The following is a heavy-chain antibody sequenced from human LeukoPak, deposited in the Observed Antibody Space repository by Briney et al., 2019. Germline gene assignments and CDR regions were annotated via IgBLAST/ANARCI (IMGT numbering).Heavy chain of an antibody. CDR1: GFTFSSYW. Sequence: GGSLRLSCAASGFTFSSYWMSLVRQAPGKGLEWVANIKQDGSEKYYVDSVKGRFTISRDNAKNSLYLQMNSLRAEDTAVYYCARARTRYSGSYGGAFDIWGQGTMVTVSS. J-gene: IGHJ3*02. D-gene: IGHD1-26*01. CDR3: ARARTRYSGSYGGAFDI. CDR2: IKQDGSEK. V-gene: IGHV3-7*01.